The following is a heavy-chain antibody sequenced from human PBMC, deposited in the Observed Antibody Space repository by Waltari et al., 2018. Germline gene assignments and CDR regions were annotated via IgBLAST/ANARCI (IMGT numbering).Heavy chain of an antibody. D-gene: IGHD6-13*01. Sequence: QVQLQESGPGLMKPSEPLSLTCTVSAGSVSSYYWIWIRPPPGKGLEWIGYIYYSGSTNYNPSLKSRVTISVDTSKNQFSLKLSSVTAADTAVYYCARVATGIAAAGTLDYWGQGTLVTVSS. V-gene: IGHV4-59*02. J-gene: IGHJ4*02. CDR2: IYYSGST. CDR1: AGSVSSYY. CDR3: ARVATGIAAAGTLDY.